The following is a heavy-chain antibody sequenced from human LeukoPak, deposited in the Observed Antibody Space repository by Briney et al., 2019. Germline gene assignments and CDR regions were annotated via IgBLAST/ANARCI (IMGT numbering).Heavy chain of an antibody. Sequence: PGGSLRLSCAASGFTFSSYGMHWVRQAPGKGLEWAAVISYDGSNKYYADSVKGRFTISRDNSKNTLYLQMNSLRAEDTAVYYCAKDRKQWLNDAFDIWGQGTMVTVSS. J-gene: IGHJ3*02. D-gene: IGHD6-19*01. CDR2: ISYDGSNK. CDR3: AKDRKQWLNDAFDI. CDR1: GFTFSSYG. V-gene: IGHV3-30*18.